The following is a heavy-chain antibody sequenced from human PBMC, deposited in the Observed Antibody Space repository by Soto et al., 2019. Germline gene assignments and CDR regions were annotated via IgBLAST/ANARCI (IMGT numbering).Heavy chain of an antibody. V-gene: IGHV4-59*01. J-gene: IGHJ4*02. CDR2: IYYSGST. CDR1: GGSISSYY. Sequence: SETLSLTCTVSGGSISSYYWSWIRQPPGKGLEWIGYIYYSGSTNYNPSLKSRVTISVDTSKNQFSLKLSSVTAADTAVYYCARVPFYCSGGSCYPESFDYWGQGTLVTXSS. D-gene: IGHD2-15*01. CDR3: ARVPFYCSGGSCYPESFDY.